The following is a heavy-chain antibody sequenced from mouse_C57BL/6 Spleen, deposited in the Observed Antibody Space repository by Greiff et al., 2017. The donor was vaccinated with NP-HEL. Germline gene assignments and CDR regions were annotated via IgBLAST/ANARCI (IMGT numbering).Heavy chain of an antibody. CDR2: INPNNGGT. CDR1: GYTFTDYN. J-gene: IGHJ3*01. Sequence: EVQLQQSGPELVKPGASVKMSCKASGYTFTDYNMHWVKQSHGKSLEWIGYINPNNGGTSYNQKFKGKATLTVNKSSSTAYMELRSLTSEDSAVYYCARTPDSSGYVGWFAYWGQGTLVTVSA. D-gene: IGHD3-2*02. V-gene: IGHV1-22*01. CDR3: ARTPDSSGYVGWFAY.